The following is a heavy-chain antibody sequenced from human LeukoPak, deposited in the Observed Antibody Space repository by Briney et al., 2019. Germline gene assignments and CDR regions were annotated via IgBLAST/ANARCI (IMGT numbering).Heavy chain of an antibody. CDR2: ISYDGSSQ. V-gene: IGHV3-30*18. D-gene: IGHD5-18*01. J-gene: IGHJ4*02. CDR1: GITFRSYG. Sequence: GRSLRLSCAALGITFRSYGLHCVRQAPGQGLEWVAVISYDGSSQYYADSVKGRLTISRDNSKNTVYLQMNSLRPEDTAVYYCVKEGSYGAFNSWGRGTLVTVSS. CDR3: VKEGSYGAFNS.